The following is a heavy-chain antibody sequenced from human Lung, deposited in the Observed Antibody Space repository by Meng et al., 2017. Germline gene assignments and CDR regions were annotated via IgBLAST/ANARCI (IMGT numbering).Heavy chain of an antibody. CDR1: GGSFSTHT. D-gene: IGHD1-14*01. CDR3: ARGRRNEPLFDY. V-gene: IGHV1-69*13. J-gene: IGHJ4*02. CDR2: LIAVFDKT. Sequence: QVQFVQSGAEVKKPGSSVKVACKTSGGSFSTHTFSWGRQAPGQGLEWMGGLIAVFDKTKAAPRFQDRVTFTADESTSTAYMELSSLTFDDTAVYFCARGRRNEPLFDYWGQGTLVTVSS.